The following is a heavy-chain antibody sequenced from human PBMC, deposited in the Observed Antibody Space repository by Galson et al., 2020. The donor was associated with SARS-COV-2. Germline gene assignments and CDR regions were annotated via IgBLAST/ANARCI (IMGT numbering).Heavy chain of an antibody. Sequence: GESLKISCAASGFTFSSYWMSWVRQAPGKGLEWVANIKQDGSEKYYVDSVKGRFTISRDNAKNSLYLQMNSLRAEDTAVYYCARTYCSSTSCYADYWGQGTLVTVSS. CDR1: GFTFSSYW. CDR3: ARTYCSSTSCYADY. V-gene: IGHV3-7*01. CDR2: IKQDGSEK. J-gene: IGHJ4*02. D-gene: IGHD2-2*01.